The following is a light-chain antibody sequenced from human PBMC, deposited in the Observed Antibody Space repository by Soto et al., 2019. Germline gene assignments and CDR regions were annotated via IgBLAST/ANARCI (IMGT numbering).Light chain of an antibody. Sequence: QSALTQPPSASGSPGQSVTISCTGTSSDIGAYNFVSWYQQHPGKAPKLMIYEVSKRPSGVPDRFSGSKSGDTASLTVSGLQAEDEADNFCSSYAGSNSLVFGSGTKLTVL. J-gene: IGLJ1*01. CDR1: SSDIGAYNF. CDR2: EVS. V-gene: IGLV2-8*01. CDR3: SSYAGSNSLV.